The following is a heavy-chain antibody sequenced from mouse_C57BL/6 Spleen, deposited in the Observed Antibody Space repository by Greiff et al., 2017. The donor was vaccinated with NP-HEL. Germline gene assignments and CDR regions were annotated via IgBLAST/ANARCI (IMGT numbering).Heavy chain of an antibody. Sequence: DVQLVESGGGLVQPKGSLKLSCAASGFSFNTYAMNWVRQAPGKGLEWVARIRSKSNNYATYYADSVKDRFTISRDDSESMLYLQMNNLKTEDTAMYYCVRHGGNYPHWYFDVWGTGTTVTVSS. CDR2: IRSKSNNYAT. D-gene: IGHD2-1*01. CDR3: VRHGGNYPHWYFDV. CDR1: GFSFNTYA. V-gene: IGHV10-1*01. J-gene: IGHJ1*03.